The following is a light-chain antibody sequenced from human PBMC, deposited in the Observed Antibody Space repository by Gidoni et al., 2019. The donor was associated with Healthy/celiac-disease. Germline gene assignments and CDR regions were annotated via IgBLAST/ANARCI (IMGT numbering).Light chain of an antibody. CDR2: GAS. J-gene: IGKJ1*01. Sequence: EIVITQSPATLSVSPGERATLSCRASQSVSSNLAWYQQKPGQAPRLRIYGASTRATGIPARFSGSGSGTEFTLTISSLQSEDFVVYYCQQYNNWPPGWTFGQGTKVEIK. CDR3: QQYNNWPPGWT. CDR1: QSVSSN. V-gene: IGKV3-15*01.